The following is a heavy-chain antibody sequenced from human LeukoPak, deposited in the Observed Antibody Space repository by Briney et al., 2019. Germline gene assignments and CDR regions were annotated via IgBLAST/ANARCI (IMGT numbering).Heavy chain of an antibody. D-gene: IGHD2-21*01. V-gene: IGHV3-23*01. Sequence: GGSLRLSCAASGFTFSSYAMSWVRQAPGKGLEWVSAISGSGGSTYYADSVKGRFTISRDNAKNSLYLQMNSLRDEDTAVYYCARDQFLHKWGQGTLVTVSS. CDR3: ARDQFLHK. CDR1: GFTFSSYA. CDR2: ISGSGGST. J-gene: IGHJ4*02.